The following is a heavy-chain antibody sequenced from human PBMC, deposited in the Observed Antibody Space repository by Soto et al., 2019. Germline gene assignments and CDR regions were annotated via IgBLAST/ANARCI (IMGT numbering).Heavy chain of an antibody. J-gene: IGHJ4*02. CDR2: ISSNDGTT. V-gene: IGHV3-11*01. Sequence: PGGSLRLSCVASGFTCDNYYMSWIRQAPGKGLEWVSYISSNDGTTYYADSLKGRFTISRDNATNSLYLQLNSLRAEDTAVYYCSIEIIYPRSPRAIDFWGQGTLVTLSS. CDR1: GFTCDNYY. CDR3: SIEIIYPRSPRAIDF. D-gene: IGHD1-26*01.